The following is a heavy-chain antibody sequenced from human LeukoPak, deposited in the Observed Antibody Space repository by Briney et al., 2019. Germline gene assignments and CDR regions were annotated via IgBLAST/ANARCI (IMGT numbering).Heavy chain of an antibody. CDR1: GYTFTGYY. CDR2: INPNSGGT. Sequence: ASVKVSCKASGYTFTGYYMHWVRQAPGQGLEWMGWINPNSGGTNYAQKFQGRVTMTRDTSISTAYMELSRLRSDDTAVYYCARDPQGAYYYYYMDVWGKGTTVTVSS. J-gene: IGHJ6*03. CDR3: ARDPQGAYYYYYMDV. V-gene: IGHV1-2*02.